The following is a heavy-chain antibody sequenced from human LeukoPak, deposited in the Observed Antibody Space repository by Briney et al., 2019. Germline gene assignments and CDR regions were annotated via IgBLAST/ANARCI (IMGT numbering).Heavy chain of an antibody. V-gene: IGHV4-59*08. D-gene: IGHD3-22*01. CDR1: GGSISSYY. CDR3: ASHYYDSSGYLRGDAFDI. Sequence: SETLSLTCTVSGGSISSYYWSWIRQPPGKGLEWIGYTYYSGSTNYNPSLKSRVTISVDTSKNQFSLKLSSVTAADTAVYYCASHYYDSSGYLRGDAFDIWGQGTMVTVSS. J-gene: IGHJ3*02. CDR2: TYYSGST.